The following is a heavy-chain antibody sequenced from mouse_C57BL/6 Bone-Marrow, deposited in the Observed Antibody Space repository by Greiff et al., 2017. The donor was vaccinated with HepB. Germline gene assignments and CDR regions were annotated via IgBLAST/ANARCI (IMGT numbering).Heavy chain of an antibody. Sequence: EVQLVESGGGLVQPKGSLKLSCAASGFSFNTYAMNWVRQAPGKGLEWVARIRSKSDNYATDYADSVKDRFTISRDDSESMLYLRMNNLKTEDTAMYYCVREGPYYYGSSYYAMDYWGQGTSVTVSS. D-gene: IGHD1-1*01. CDR2: IRSKSDNYAT. CDR1: GFSFNTYA. CDR3: VREGPYYYGSSYYAMDY. J-gene: IGHJ4*01. V-gene: IGHV10-1*01.